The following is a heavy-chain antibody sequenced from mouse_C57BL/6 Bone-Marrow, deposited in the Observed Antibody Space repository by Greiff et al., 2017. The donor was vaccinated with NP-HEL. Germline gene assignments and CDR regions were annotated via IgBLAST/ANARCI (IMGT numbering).Heavy chain of an antibody. J-gene: IGHJ4*01. CDR3: ASEDYFYAMDY. Sequence: QVQLQQSGAELVRPGASVKLSCKASGYTFTDYYINWVKQRPGQGLEWIARIYPGSGNTYYNEKFKGKATLTAEKSSSTAYMQLSSLTSEDSAVYFCASEDYFYAMDYWGQGTSVTVSS. V-gene: IGHV1-76*01. CDR1: GYTFTDYY. D-gene: IGHD1-1*01. CDR2: IYPGSGNT.